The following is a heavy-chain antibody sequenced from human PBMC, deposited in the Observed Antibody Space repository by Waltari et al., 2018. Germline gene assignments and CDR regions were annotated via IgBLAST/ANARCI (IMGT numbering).Heavy chain of an antibody. Sequence: QVQLVQSGAEVKKPGSSVKVSCKASGGTFSSYTISWVRQAPGQGLEWMGGVTPILGIENYAQKFQGRVTITADKSTSTAYMGLSSRRSEDTAVYYWARDYTAWEQQLVGGGDYWGQGTLVTVSS. CDR1: GGTFSSYT. CDR2: VTPILGIE. V-gene: IGHV1-69*08. CDR3: ARDYTAWEQQLVGGGDY. D-gene: IGHD6-13*01. J-gene: IGHJ4*02.